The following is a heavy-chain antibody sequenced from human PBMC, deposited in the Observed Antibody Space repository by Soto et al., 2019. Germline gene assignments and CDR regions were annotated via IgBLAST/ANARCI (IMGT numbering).Heavy chain of an antibody. CDR3: ARVQHGSCFS. CDR1: AVTLSCYA. D-gene: IGHD5-18*01. J-gene: IGHJ5*02. Sequence: ASVKLSCKAPAVTLSCYATGWVRGTRGRGLEWMEEINPIFSTTNYAQKFKGRFTITADKSTSTAYMQLSSLRSEDTAVYYCARVQHGSCFSWGQGTMVTVSS. CDR2: INPIFSTT. V-gene: IGHV1-69*06.